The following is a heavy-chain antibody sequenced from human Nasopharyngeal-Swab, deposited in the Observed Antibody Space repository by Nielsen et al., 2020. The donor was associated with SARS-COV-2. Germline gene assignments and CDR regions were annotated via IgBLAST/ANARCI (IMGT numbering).Heavy chain of an antibody. CDR3: AKAAPYYLDY. CDR2: ISSDGKST. CDR1: GRIFNNYA. J-gene: IGHJ4*01. V-gene: IGHV3-23*01. Sequence: GGSLRLSCAASGRIFNNYAMTWVRQVPDKGLECVASISSDGKSTLYAYSVKGRFAISRYNPKNTLFLQMNSLRPEDTALYYCAKAAPYYLDYWGRGTLVTVSS. D-gene: IGHD3-22*01.